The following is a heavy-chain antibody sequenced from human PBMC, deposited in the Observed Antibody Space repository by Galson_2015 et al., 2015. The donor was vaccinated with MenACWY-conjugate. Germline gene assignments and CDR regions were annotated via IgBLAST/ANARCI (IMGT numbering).Heavy chain of an antibody. CDR3: ARYSSLYDYFDS. Sequence: SVKVSCKASGYTFISYGITWVRQAPGQGLEWMGRIRVSNGDTKFAQSFQDRVSMIADTSTDTAYMGLRNLRSDDTALYYCARYSSLYDYFDSWGQGTLVTVSS. D-gene: IGHD6-19*01. CDR2: IRVSNGDT. V-gene: IGHV1-18*01. J-gene: IGHJ4*02. CDR1: GYTFISYG.